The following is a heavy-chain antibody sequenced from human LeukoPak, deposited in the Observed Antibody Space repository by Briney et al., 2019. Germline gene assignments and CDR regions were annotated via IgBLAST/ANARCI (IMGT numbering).Heavy chain of an antibody. CDR3: ARDVSSGWYWFDP. D-gene: IGHD6-19*01. CDR2: ISTYNAAT. CDR1: GYTFTSHG. V-gene: IGHV1-18*01. J-gene: IGHJ5*02. Sequence: ASVKVSCKASGYTFTSHGITWVRQAPGQGLEWMGWISTYNAATNYAQKFQARLAMTTDTVTSTAYMDLRSLRPDDTAVYYCARDVSSGWYWFDPWGQGTLVTVSS.